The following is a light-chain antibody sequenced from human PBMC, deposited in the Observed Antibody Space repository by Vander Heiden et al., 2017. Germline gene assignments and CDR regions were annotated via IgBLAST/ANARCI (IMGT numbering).Light chain of an antibody. J-gene: IGKJ5*01. CDR3: MQARQTPST. CDR2: LGS. V-gene: IGKV2-28*01. CDR1: QSLLHSNGYNY. Sequence: DIVVTQSPPSLPVTPGEPASISCRSSQSLLHSNGYNYLDWYLQKPGQSPHLLIYLGSNRASGVPDRFSGSGSGTDFTLKISRVEAEDVGVYYCMQARQTPSTFGQGTRLEIK.